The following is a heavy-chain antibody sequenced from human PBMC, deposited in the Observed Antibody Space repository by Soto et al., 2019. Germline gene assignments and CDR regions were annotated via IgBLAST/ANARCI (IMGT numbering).Heavy chain of an antibody. CDR2: INTDGTST. CDR1: GFNFGGYW. J-gene: IGHJ5*02. V-gene: IGHV3-74*01. Sequence: PGGSLRLSCAASGFNFGGYWMHWVRQAPGKGPVWVSRINTDGTSTSYADSVKGRFTISRDNAKNTLYLKMKSLRAEDTAVYSCAMGAGTTRFDPWGQGPLVTVSS. D-gene: IGHD1-1*01. CDR3: AMGAGTTRFDP.